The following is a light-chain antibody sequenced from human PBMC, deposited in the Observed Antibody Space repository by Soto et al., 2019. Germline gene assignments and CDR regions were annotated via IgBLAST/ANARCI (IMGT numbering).Light chain of an antibody. CDR1: SSDVGSYNL. CDR3: CSYAGSSDVV. J-gene: IGLJ2*01. V-gene: IGLV2-23*01. CDR2: EGS. Sequence: QSVLTQPASVSGSPGQSITISCTGTSSDVGSYNLVSWYQQHPGKAPKHMIYEGSKRPSGVSNRFSGSKSGNTASLTISGLQAEDEADYYCCSYAGSSDVVFGGGTKLTVL.